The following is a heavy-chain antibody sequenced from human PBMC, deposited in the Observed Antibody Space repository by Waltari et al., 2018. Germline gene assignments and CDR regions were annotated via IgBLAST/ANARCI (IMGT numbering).Heavy chain of an antibody. CDR1: GFPFNKYS. Sequence: VQLVESGGGLVKPGGSLRLSCEASGFPFNKYSMIWVRQAPGKGLEWLSFIRHDSSDIYYADSVEGRFSISRDNAQNSLFLHMNSLRVEDTAVYYCARDWFGETFWGQGTLVTVSS. J-gene: IGHJ4*02. CDR3: ARDWFGETF. V-gene: IGHV3-48*04. CDR2: IRHDSSDI. D-gene: IGHD3-10*01.